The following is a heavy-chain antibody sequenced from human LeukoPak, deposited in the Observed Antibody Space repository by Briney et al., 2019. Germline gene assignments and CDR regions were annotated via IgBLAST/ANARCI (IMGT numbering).Heavy chain of an antibody. CDR2: INHSGST. CDR3: AREGWDRGAAAGEADY. D-gene: IGHD6-13*01. CDR1: GGSFSGYY. Sequence: SETLSLTCAVYGGSFSGYYWSWIRQPPGKGLEWSGEINHSGSTNNNLSLKSRVTISVDTSKNQFSLKLSSVTAADSAVYYCAREGWDRGAAAGEADYWGRGTLVTVSS. V-gene: IGHV4-34*01. J-gene: IGHJ4*02.